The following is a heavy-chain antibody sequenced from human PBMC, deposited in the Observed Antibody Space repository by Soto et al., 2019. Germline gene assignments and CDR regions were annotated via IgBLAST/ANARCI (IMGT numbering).Heavy chain of an antibody. CDR1: GGSISSGGYS. Sequence: QLQLQESCSGLVKPSQTLSLTCAVSGGSISSGGYSWSWIRQPPGQGLEWIGYIYHSGSTYYNPSLNSRVTISVDRSKNQFSLKLSSVTAADTAVYYCARGQVVAAQHWGQGTLVTVSS. J-gene: IGHJ4*02. CDR2: IYHSGST. D-gene: IGHD2-15*01. CDR3: ARGQVVAAQH. V-gene: IGHV4-30-2*01.